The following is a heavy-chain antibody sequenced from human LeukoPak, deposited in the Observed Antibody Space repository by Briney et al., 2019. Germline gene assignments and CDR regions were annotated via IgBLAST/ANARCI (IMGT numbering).Heavy chain of an antibody. CDR2: ISSSSSYI. Sequence: GGSLRLSCAASGFTFSSYSMNWVRQAPGKGLEWVSSISSSSSYIYYADSVKGRFTISRDNAKNSLYLQMNSLRAEDTAVYYCARDRWDIVATDDAFDIWXXXTXVXVSS. CDR1: GFTFSSYS. D-gene: IGHD5-12*01. J-gene: IGHJ3*02. V-gene: IGHV3-21*01. CDR3: ARDRWDIVATDDAFDI.